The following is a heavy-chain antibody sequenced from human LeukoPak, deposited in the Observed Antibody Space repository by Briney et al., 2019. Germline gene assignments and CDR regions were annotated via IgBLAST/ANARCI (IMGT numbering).Heavy chain of an antibody. J-gene: IGHJ4*02. CDR2: ISGSGGST. V-gene: IGHV3-23*01. CDR3: AKEGLTGYYKPLDY. D-gene: IGHD3-9*01. Sequence: GGSLRLSFAASGFTFSSYAMSWVRQAPGKGLEWVSAISGSGGSTYYADSEKGRFTISRDNSKNTLYLQMNSLRAEDTAVYYCAKEGLTGYYKPLDYWGQGTLVTVSS. CDR1: GFTFSSYA.